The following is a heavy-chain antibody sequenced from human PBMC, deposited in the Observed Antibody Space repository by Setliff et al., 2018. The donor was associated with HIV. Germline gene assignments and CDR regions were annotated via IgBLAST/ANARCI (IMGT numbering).Heavy chain of an antibody. V-gene: IGHV4-38-2*02. D-gene: IGHD5-12*01. CDR1: GYSISSGYY. J-gene: IGHJ4*02. CDR2: IYHSGST. Sequence: SETLSLTCTVSGYSISSGYYWGWIRQPPGKGLEWIGSIYHSGSTNYNPSLKSRVTISVDTSKNQFSLKVSSVTAADTAVYYCARDRGGGYNNLDYWGQGTLVTVSS. CDR3: ARDRGGGYNNLDY.